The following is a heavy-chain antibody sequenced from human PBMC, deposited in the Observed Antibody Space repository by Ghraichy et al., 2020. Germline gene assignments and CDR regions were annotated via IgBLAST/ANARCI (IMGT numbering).Heavy chain of an antibody. CDR2: IFHSGSA. CDR1: GGSISSAGYS. CDR3: ARVATRRLDASDL. V-gene: IGHV4-30-2*01. Sequence: SETLSLTCDVSGGSISSAGYSWSWVRQPPGKGLEWIGYIFHSGSAYYESSLRSRVTISVDRSKNQFSLRLSSVTAADTAVYFCARVATRRLDASDLWGRGTMVTVSS. J-gene: IGHJ3*01. D-gene: IGHD5-24*01.